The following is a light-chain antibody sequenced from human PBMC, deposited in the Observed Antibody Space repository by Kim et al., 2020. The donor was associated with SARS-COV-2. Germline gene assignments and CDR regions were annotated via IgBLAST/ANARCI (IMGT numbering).Light chain of an antibody. J-gene: IGKJ1*01. CDR2: DAS. Sequence: DIQMTQSHSTLSASVGARVTIPCRASQSISSWLAWYQQNPGKAPRLLIYDASSLESGVPSRFSGSGSGTEFTLTISSLQPDDFATYYCQQYKSRWSFGQGTKVDIK. V-gene: IGKV1-5*01. CDR3: QQYKSRWS. CDR1: QSISSW.